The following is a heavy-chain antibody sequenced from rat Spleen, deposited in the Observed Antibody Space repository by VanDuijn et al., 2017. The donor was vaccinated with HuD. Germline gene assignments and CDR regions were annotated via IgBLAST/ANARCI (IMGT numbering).Heavy chain of an antibody. D-gene: IGHD1-6*01. CDR2: ITSGGRNT. V-gene: IGHV5S23*01. CDR3: AKCRGYVYYGLSFAY. Sequence: EVQLVESGGGFVQPGRSLKLSCAASGFTFSSFAMAWVRQAPKKGLEWVATITSGGRNTYYPDSVKGRFTISRDNAKSTLYLQMDSLRSEDTATYYCAKCRGYVYYGLSFAYWGQGTLVTVSS. CDR1: GFTFSSFA. J-gene: IGHJ3*01.